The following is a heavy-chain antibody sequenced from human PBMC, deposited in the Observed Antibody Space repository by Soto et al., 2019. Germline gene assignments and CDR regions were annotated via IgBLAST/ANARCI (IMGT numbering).Heavy chain of an antibody. V-gene: IGHV4-31*03. CDR3: ARHRAAAGKYYYYYYGMDV. CDR1: GGSISSGGYY. CDR2: IYYSGST. Sequence: QVQLQESGPGLVKPSQTLSLTCTVSGGSISSGGYYWSWIRQHPGKGLEWIGYIYYSGSTYYNPSLKSRVTISVDPSKTQFSLNLSSVTAADTAVYSCARHRAAAGKYYYYYYGMDVWGQGTTVTVSS. D-gene: IGHD6-13*01. J-gene: IGHJ6*02.